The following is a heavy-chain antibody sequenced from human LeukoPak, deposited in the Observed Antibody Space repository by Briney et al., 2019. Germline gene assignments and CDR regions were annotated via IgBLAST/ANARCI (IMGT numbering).Heavy chain of an antibody. Sequence: SETLSLTCAVYGGSFSGYYWSWICQPPGKGLEWIGEINHSGSTNYNPSLKSRVTISVDTSKNQFSLKLSSVTAADTAVYYCASRKVVVVTALNWFDPWGQGTLVTVSS. CDR2: INHSGST. D-gene: IGHD2-21*02. CDR3: ASRKVVVVTALNWFDP. CDR1: GGSFSGYY. J-gene: IGHJ5*02. V-gene: IGHV4-34*01.